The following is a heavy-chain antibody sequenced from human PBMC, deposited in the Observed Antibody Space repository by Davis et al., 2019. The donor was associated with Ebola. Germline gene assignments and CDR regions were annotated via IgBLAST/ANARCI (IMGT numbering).Heavy chain of an antibody. CDR1: GGSFSGYY. CDR2: IYYSGST. D-gene: IGHD2-15*01. Sequence: MPSETLSLTCAVYGGSFSGYYWGWIRQPPGKGLEWIGSIYYSGSTYYNPSLKSRVTISVDTSKNQFSLKLSSVTAADTAVYYCARRVVPVRSQGWFDTWGQGTLVTVSS. V-gene: IGHV4-39*01. J-gene: IGHJ5*02. CDR3: ARRVVPVRSQGWFDT.